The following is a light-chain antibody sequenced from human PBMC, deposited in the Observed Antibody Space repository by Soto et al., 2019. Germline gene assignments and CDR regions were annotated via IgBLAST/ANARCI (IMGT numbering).Light chain of an antibody. V-gene: IGKV3-11*01. CDR3: QQRSNWPSLT. J-gene: IGKJ4*01. CDR2: DAS. CDR1: QSVGSY. Sequence: IVLIQSPATLSLSPGERATLSCRASQSVGSYLAWYQHKPGQAPSLLISDASNRATGIPARFSGSGSETDFTLTISSLEPEDSAVYYCQQRSNWPSLTFGGGTKVEIK.